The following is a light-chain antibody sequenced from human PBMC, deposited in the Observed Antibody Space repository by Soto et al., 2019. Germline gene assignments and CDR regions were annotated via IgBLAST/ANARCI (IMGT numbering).Light chain of an antibody. Sequence: QSALTQPASVSGSPGQSITISCTGTSSDVGTYKYVSWYQQHPGKAPKLLIYEVTNRPSGVSNRFSGSKSGNTASLTISGLQAEDEADYYCSSYTISSTLLLFGGGTKVTVL. CDR1: SSDVGTYKY. CDR2: EVT. J-gene: IGLJ3*02. V-gene: IGLV2-14*01. CDR3: SSYTISSTLLL.